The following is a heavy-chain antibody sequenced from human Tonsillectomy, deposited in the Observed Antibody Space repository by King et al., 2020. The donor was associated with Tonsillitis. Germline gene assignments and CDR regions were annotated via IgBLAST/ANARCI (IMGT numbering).Heavy chain of an antibody. V-gene: IGHV3-30-3*01. CDR2: ISNDGSDK. Sequence: VQLVESGGGVVQPGRSLRLSCAASGFSFSTYFMHWVRQAPGKGLEWVAVISNDGSDKYYADSVKGRFTISRDNSRNTVDLQMHSLRTEDTAIYFCARDRGVAAACVFDIWGLGTLVIVSS. J-gene: IGHJ3*02. CDR1: GFSFSTYF. CDR3: ARDRGVAAACVFDI. D-gene: IGHD2-2*01.